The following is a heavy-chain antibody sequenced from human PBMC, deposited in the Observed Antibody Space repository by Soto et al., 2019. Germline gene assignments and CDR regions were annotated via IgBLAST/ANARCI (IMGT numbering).Heavy chain of an antibody. J-gene: IGHJ4*02. V-gene: IGHV1-18*04. D-gene: IGHD3-10*01. CDR3: ARAVGAVLDH. Sequence: QVQLVQSAAEVKKPGASVKVSCKASGYSYSTYSFSWVRQAPGRGLEWMGWIGAFNGNTNYAQKFQGRATMTTDTSTTTVYLELGSLTSDDTAVYYGARAVGAVLDHWGQGTLVTVSS. CDR2: IGAFNGNT. CDR1: GYSYSTYS.